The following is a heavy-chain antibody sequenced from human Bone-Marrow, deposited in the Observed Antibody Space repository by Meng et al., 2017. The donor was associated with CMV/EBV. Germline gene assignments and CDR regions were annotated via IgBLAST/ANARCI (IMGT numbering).Heavy chain of an antibody. J-gene: IGHJ3*02. D-gene: IGHD3-3*01. CDR2: ISYDGSNK. Sequence: GGSLRLSCAASGFTFSSYAMHWVRQAPGKGLEWVAVISYDGSNKYYADSVKGRFTISRDNSKNTLYLQMNSLRAEDTAVYYCAKAFLQFLEGGDAFHIWGQGTMVTVSS. CDR3: AKAFLQFLEGGDAFHI. CDR1: GFTFSSYA. V-gene: IGHV3-30*04.